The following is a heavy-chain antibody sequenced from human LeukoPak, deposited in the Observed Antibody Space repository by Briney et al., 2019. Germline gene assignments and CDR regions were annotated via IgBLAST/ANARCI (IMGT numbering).Heavy chain of an antibody. Sequence: SGTPSLPPPVSGGSISTYYWGWVRQPPGAGLGWIGYIYDSGSTNYNPSLMGRVTISVDTSKNQFSLKLSSVTAADTAVYYCARERHLATQAWGGWGQGTLVTVSS. V-gene: IGHV4-59*12. J-gene: IGHJ4*02. CDR1: GGSISTYY. CDR2: IYDSGST. D-gene: IGHD5-24*01. CDR3: ARERHLATQAWGG.